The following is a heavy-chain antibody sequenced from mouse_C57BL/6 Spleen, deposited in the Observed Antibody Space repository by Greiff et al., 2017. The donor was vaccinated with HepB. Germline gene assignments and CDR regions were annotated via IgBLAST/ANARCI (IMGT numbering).Heavy chain of an antibody. D-gene: IGHD2-5*01. J-gene: IGHJ4*01. CDR3: ARHSNYGMDY. Sequence: EVHLVESGGDLVKPGGSLKLSCAASGFTFSSYGMSWVRQTPDKRLEWVATISSGGSYTYYPDSVKGRFTISRDNAKNTLYLQMSSLKSEDTAMYYCARHSNYGMDYWGQGTSVTVSS. CDR1: GFTFSSYG. V-gene: IGHV5-6*01. CDR2: ISSGGSYT.